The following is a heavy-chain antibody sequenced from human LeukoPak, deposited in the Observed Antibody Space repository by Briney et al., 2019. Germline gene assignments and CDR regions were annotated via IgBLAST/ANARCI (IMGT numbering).Heavy chain of an antibody. CDR1: GFTFSSYA. CDR2: ISGSGDNT. CDR3: AKHGGFYYYGMDV. Sequence: GGSLRLSCAASGFTFSSYAMSWVRQAPGKGLEWVSGISGSGDNTYYADSVKGRFTISRDNSKNTLYLQMNSLRAEDTAVYYCAKHGGFYYYGMDVWGQGTTVTVSS. V-gene: IGHV3-23*01. D-gene: IGHD3-10*01. J-gene: IGHJ6*02.